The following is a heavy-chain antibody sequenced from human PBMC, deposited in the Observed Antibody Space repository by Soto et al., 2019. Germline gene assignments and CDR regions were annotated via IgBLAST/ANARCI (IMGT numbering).Heavy chain of an antibody. Sequence: QVQLVESGGGVVQPGRSLRLSCAASGFTFSSYAMHWVRQAPGKGLEWVAVISYDGSNKYYADSVKGRFTISRDKSKNTLYLKMNSLRAEDTAVYYCARQHMLSADAFDIWGQGTMVAVSS. V-gene: IGHV3-30-3*01. J-gene: IGHJ3*02. CDR2: ISYDGSNK. D-gene: IGHD2-21*01. CDR3: ARQHMLSADAFDI. CDR1: GFTFSSYA.